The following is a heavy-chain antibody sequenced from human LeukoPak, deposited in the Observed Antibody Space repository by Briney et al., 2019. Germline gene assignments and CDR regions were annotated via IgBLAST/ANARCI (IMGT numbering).Heavy chain of an antibody. CDR2: IYTSGST. CDR1: GGSISSYY. V-gene: IGHV4-4*07. CDR3: ARDRYYYDSSGYYTAFDY. D-gene: IGHD3-22*01. J-gene: IGHJ4*02. Sequence: KPSETLSLTCTVSGGSISSYYWSWIRQPAGKGLEWIGRIYTSGSTNYNPSLKSRVTTSVDTSKNQFSLKLSSVTAADTAVYYCARDRYYYDSSGYYTAFDYWGQGTLVTVSS.